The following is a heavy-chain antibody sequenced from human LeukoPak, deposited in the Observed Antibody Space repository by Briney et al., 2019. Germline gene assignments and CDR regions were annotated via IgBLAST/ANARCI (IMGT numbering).Heavy chain of an antibody. D-gene: IGHD3-22*01. CDR2: INPSGGST. Sequence: ASVKVSCKASGYTFTGYYMHWVRQAPGQGLEWMGIINPSGGSTSYAQKFQGRVTMTRDMSTSTVYMELSSLRSEDTAVYYCARVRRDYYDSSGYYWDFDYWGQGTLVTVSP. V-gene: IGHV1-46*01. CDR1: GYTFTGYY. CDR3: ARVRRDYYDSSGYYWDFDY. J-gene: IGHJ4*02.